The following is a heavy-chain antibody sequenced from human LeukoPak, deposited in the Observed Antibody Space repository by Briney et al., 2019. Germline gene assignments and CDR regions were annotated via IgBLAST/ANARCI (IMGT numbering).Heavy chain of an antibody. J-gene: IGHJ4*02. Sequence: GASVKVSCKASGFTCTSSAVQWVRQARGQRLEWIGWIVVGSGNTNYAQKFQERVTITRDMSTSTAYMELSSLRSEDTAVYYCAAEGSDSSGYYDYWGQGTLVTVSS. CDR3: AAEGSDSSGYYDY. CDR1: GFTCTSSA. D-gene: IGHD3-22*01. V-gene: IGHV1-58*01. CDR2: IVVGSGNT.